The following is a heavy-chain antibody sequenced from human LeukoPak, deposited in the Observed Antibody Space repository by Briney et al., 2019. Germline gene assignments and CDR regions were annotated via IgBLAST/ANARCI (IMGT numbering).Heavy chain of an antibody. CDR3: ARSQLLWFGELSGYFDY. CDR1: GFTFSSYA. J-gene: IGHJ4*02. D-gene: IGHD3-10*01. Sequence: GGSLRLSCVASGFTFSSYAMHWVRQAPGKGLEWVAVISYDGSNKYYADSVKGRFTISRDNSKNTLYLQMNSLRAEDTAVYYCARSQLLWFGELSGYFDYWGQGTLVTVSS. V-gene: IGHV3-30*04. CDR2: ISYDGSNK.